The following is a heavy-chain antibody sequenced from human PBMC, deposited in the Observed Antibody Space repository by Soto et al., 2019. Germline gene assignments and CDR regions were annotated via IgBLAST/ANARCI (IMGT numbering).Heavy chain of an antibody. CDR2: IYYSGST. CDR1: CGSISSGDYY. J-gene: IGHJ4*02. D-gene: IGHD2-15*01. CDR3: AIMVVAAFDY. Sequence: PSETLSLTCTLSCGSISSGDYYWSWIRQPPGKGLEWIGYIYYSGSTYYNPSLKSRVTISVDTSKNQFSLKLSSVTAAYTAVYYCAIMVVAAFDYWGQGTLVTVS. V-gene: IGHV4-30-4*01.